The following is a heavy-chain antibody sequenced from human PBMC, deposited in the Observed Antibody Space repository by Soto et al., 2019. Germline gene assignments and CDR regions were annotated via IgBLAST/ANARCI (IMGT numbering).Heavy chain of an antibody. Sequence: GGSRRVSCATSGFSFNDYAMYRVRQAPGQGLEWVAIITSDGHHQFYLDNLRGRFTVSRDNSKNTLYLQMNSLRPEDTAVYYCSRGTYYSQSSGLHADYWGPGTVVTVSS. V-gene: IGHV3-30*03. D-gene: IGHD3-22*01. J-gene: IGHJ4*02. CDR1: GFSFNDYA. CDR3: SRGTYYSQSSGLHADY. CDR2: ITSDGHHQ.